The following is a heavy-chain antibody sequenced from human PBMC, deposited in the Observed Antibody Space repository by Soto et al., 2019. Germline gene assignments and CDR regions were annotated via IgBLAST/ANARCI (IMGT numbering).Heavy chain of an antibody. CDR1: GLSFNIYA. J-gene: IGHJ4*02. V-gene: IGHV3-23*01. D-gene: IGHD3-16*02. CDR3: AKASTYEYVWGSFRYYLDH. Sequence: PGGCLRLSCAASGLSFNIYAMSWVRQDPGKGLEWVSGISGSGDRTHYVDSVKGRFTISRDNVKNTLYLQMNSLRAEDTAVYYCAKASTYEYVWGSFRYYLDHWGQGALVTVSS. CDR2: ISGSGDRT.